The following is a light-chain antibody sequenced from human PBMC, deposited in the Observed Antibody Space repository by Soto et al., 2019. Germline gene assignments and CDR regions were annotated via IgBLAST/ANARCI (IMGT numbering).Light chain of an antibody. Sequence: QSVLTQPPSASGAPGQRVTISCSGSASNIGGHSVDWYQQVPGVAPKLLIYRNGLRPSGVPDRFSGSRSGTSASLAISGLQSEDEADYYCGSWDDSLNGPVFGGGTKLTVL. CDR3: GSWDDSLNGPV. CDR1: ASNIGGHS. V-gene: IGLV1-44*01. CDR2: RNG. J-gene: IGLJ2*01.